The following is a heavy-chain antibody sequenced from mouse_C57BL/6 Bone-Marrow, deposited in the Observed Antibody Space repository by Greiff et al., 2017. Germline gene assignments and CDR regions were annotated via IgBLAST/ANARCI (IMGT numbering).Heavy chain of an antibody. CDR3: ARGYYGSSPKNFDV. V-gene: IGHV1-69*01. D-gene: IGHD1-1*01. CDR1: GYTFTSYW. J-gene: IGHJ1*03. CDR2: IDPSDSYT. Sequence: VQLQQPGAELVMPGASVKLSCKASGYTFTSYWMHWVKQRPGQGLEWIGEIDPSDSYTNYNQKFKGKSTLTVDKSSSTAYMQLSSLTSEDSAVYYCARGYYGSSPKNFDVWGTGTTVTVSS.